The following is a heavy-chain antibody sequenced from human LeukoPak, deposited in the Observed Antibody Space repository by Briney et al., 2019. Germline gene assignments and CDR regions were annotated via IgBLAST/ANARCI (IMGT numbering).Heavy chain of an antibody. CDR2: ISADNGNT. V-gene: IGHV1-18*01. CDR3: ASGAYYDSSGYYTY. J-gene: IGHJ4*02. Sequence: GASVKVSCKASGYTFTSYGISWVRQAPGQGLEWMGWISADNGNTNYAQKLQGRVTITTDTSTSTAYMEPSSLRSDQTAVYYCASGAYYDSSGYYTYWGQGTLVTVSS. D-gene: IGHD3-22*01. CDR1: GYTFTSYG.